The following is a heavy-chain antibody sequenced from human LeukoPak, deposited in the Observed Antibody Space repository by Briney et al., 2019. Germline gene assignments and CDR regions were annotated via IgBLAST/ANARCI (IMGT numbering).Heavy chain of an antibody. D-gene: IGHD5-24*01. CDR3: ASRDGPQGAFDY. J-gene: IGHJ4*02. Sequence: ASVKVPCKASGYTFTGYHIHWVRQAPGQGLEWMGWINPNSGVTNYAQKFQGRVTMTRDTSISTAYMELSRLTSDDTAVYYCASRDGPQGAFDYWGQGTLVTVSS. V-gene: IGHV1-2*02. CDR2: INPNSGVT. CDR1: GYTFTGYH.